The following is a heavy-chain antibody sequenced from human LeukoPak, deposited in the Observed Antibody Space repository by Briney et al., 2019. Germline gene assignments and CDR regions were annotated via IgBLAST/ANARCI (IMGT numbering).Heavy chain of an antibody. Sequence: GKSLKISCKGSGYRFTSYWISWVRQMPGKGLEWMGRIDPSDSYTNYSPSFQGHVTISADKSISTAYLQWSSLKASDTAMYYCAKLGAAGTGYYGMDVWGQGTTVTVSS. D-gene: IGHD6-13*01. V-gene: IGHV5-10-1*01. CDR2: IDPSDSYT. CDR3: AKLGAAGTGYYGMDV. CDR1: GYRFTSYW. J-gene: IGHJ6*02.